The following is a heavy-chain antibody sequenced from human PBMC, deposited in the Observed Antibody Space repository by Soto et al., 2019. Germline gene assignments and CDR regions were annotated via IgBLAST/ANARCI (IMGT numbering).Heavy chain of an antibody. J-gene: IGHJ6*03. CDR1: GFTFDDYA. Sequence: VQLVESGGGLVQPGRSLRLSCAASGFTFDDYAMHWVRQAPGKGLEWVSGISWNSGSIGYADSVKGRFTISRDNAKNSLYLQMNSLRAEDTALYYCAKDIGMDYYYYMDVWGKGTTVTVSS. CDR2: ISWNSGSI. CDR3: AKDIGMDYYYYMDV. D-gene: IGHD1-26*01. V-gene: IGHV3-9*01.